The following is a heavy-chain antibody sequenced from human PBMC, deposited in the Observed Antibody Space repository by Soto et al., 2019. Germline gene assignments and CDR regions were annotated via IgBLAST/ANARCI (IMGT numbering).Heavy chain of an antibody. Sequence: EVQLLESGGGWVQPGGSLRLSCAASGFTFRNYAMTWVRQAPGKGLEWVTGISGGGDETYNADSVKGRFTISRDNSKNTMYLQLNALRAEDTAIYYCVKDGGAYNGVWDYFDHWGQETLITFSS. CDR3: VKDGGAYNGVWDYFDH. J-gene: IGHJ4*02. CDR2: ISGGGDET. CDR1: GFTFRNYA. V-gene: IGHV3-23*01. D-gene: IGHD3-16*01.